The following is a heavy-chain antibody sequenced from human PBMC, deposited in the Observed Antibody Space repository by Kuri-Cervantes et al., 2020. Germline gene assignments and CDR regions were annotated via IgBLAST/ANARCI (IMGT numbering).Heavy chain of an antibody. CDR3: AIRPRDYYDSSGDRYGMDV. CDR1: GYTFTSYD. J-gene: IGHJ6*02. CDR2: MNPNSGNT. Sequence: ASVKVSCKASGYTFTSYDINWVRQATGQGLEWMGWMNPNSGNTGYAQKFQGRVTMTRNTSISTAYMELSSLRSEDTAVYYCAIRPRDYYDSSGDRYGMDVWGQGTTVTVSS. V-gene: IGHV1-8*01. D-gene: IGHD3-22*01.